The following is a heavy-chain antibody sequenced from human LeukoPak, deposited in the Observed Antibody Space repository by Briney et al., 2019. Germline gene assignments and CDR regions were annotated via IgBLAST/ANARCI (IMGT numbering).Heavy chain of an antibody. CDR3: TLDETTVDTLDI. J-gene: IGHJ3*02. V-gene: IGHV3-73*01. CDR1: GFTLSGSA. CDR2: IRSKANSYAT. D-gene: IGHD5-18*01. Sequence: GGSLRLSCAASGFTLSGSAMHWVRQASGKGLEWVGRIRSKANSYATAYAASVKGRFTISRDDSKNTAYLQMNSLKTEDTAVYYCTLDETTVDTLDIWGQGTMVTVSS.